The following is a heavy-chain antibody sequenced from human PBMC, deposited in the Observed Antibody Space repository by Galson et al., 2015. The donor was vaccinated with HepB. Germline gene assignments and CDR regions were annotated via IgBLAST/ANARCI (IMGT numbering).Heavy chain of an antibody. Sequence: SVKVSCKASGYTFTSYDINWVRQATGQGLEWMGWMNPNSGNTGYAQKFQGRVTMTRNTSISTAYMELSSLRSEDTAVYYCARGPVGWFGVLKWSAAYYYGMDVWGQGTTVTVSS. CDR1: GYTFTSYD. V-gene: IGHV1-8*01. D-gene: IGHD3-10*01. J-gene: IGHJ6*02. CDR2: MNPNSGNT. CDR3: ARGPVGWFGVLKWSAAYYYGMDV.